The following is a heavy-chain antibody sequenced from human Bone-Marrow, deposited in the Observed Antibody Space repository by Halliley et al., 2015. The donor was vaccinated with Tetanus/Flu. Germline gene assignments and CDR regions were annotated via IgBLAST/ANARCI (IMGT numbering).Heavy chain of an antibody. V-gene: IGHV4-59*01. J-gene: IGHJ6*02. Sequence: EWIGYIHYRDSSNYNPSLKSRVTMSVDTSKNQFSLKLSSVTAADTAVYFCARDSGFEEFPVVWGQGTTVTVSS. CDR3: ARDSGFEEFPVV. D-gene: IGHD3-10*01. CDR2: IHYRDSS.